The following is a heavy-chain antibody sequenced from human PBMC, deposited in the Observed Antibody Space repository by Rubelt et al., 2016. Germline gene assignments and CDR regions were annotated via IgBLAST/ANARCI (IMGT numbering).Heavy chain of an antibody. CDR1: SRSG. D-gene: IGHD5-24*01. CDR2: IWYDGTNK. Sequence: SRSGMHWVRQAPGKWLEWVAVIWYDGTNKYYGDSVKGRFTISRDDSKNTLDLQMNSLRVEETAVYYCARNRVDGYTPNHAFFDQWGQGTLVTVSS. J-gene: IGHJ4*02. CDR3: ARNRVDGYTPNHAFFDQ. V-gene: IGHV3-33*01.